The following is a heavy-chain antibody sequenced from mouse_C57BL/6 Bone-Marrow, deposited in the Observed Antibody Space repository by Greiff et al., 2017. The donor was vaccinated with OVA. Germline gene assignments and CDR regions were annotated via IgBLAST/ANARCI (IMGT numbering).Heavy chain of an antibody. V-gene: IGHV1-59*01. Sequence: QVQLQQPGAELVRPGPSVKLSCKASGYTFTSYWMHWVKQRPGQGLEWIGVIDPSDSYTNYNQKFKGKATVTVDTSSSTAYMQLSSLTSDDSAVYYCAREDGNPWYFDVGGTGTTVTVSS. J-gene: IGHJ1*03. CDR1: GYTFTSYW. D-gene: IGHD2-1*01. CDR2: IDPSDSYT. CDR3: AREDGNPWYFDV.